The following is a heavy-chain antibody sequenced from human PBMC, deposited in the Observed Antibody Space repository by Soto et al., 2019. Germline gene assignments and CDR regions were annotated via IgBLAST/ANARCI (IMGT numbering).Heavy chain of an antibody. Sequence: SLRLSCAASGFTFSSYGMHWVRQAPGKGLEWVAVISYDGSNKYYADSVKGRFTISRDNSKNTLYLQMNSLRAEDTAVYYCAKDYGSGWYFEYYFDYWGQGTLVTVSS. CDR2: ISYDGSNK. CDR3: AKDYGSGWYFEYYFDY. D-gene: IGHD6-19*01. V-gene: IGHV3-30*18. J-gene: IGHJ4*02. CDR1: GFTFSSYG.